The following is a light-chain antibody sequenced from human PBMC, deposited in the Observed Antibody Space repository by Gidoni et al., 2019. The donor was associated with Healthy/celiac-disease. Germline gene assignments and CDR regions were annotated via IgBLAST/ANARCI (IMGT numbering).Light chain of an antibody. J-gene: IGKJ2*01. CDR2: AAS. CDR3: QQSDSTSYT. CDR1: QSISRY. V-gene: IGKV1-39*01. Sequence: DIQMTQSPSSLSASVGDRVTITCRASQSISRYLNWYQKKPGKASKLLLYAASSLQSGVPSRCRGSGSGTDFTITISRMQPEDVATYYWQQSDSTSYTFGQGTKLEIK.